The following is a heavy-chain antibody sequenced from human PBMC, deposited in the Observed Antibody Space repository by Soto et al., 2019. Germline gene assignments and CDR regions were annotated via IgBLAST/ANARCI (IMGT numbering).Heavy chain of an antibody. V-gene: IGHV3-30*18. Sequence: GSLRLSCAAPGLTFNRAGMHWVRQAPGKGLEWVALISDDGNIKYYADSVEGRFTISRDNSKDTLYLQMNSLRVEDTAVYYCAKDKGKRYFDYWGQGILVTVSS. CDR3: AKDKGKRYFDY. J-gene: IGHJ4*02. CDR2: ISDDGNIK. CDR1: GLTFNRAG.